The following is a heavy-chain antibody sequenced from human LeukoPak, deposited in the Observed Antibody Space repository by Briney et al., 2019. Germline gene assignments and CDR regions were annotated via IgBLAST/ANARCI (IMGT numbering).Heavy chain of an antibody. CDR3: ASSMVRGVTYYYYGMDV. Sequence: GGSMRLSCAASGFTFSSYAMHWVRQAPGKGLEWVAVISYDGSNKYYADSVKGRFTISRDNSKNTLYLQMNSLRAEDTAVYYCASSMVRGVTYYYYGMDVWGKGTTVTVSS. CDR1: GFTFSSYA. CDR2: ISYDGSNK. D-gene: IGHD3-10*01. V-gene: IGHV3-30*04. J-gene: IGHJ6*04.